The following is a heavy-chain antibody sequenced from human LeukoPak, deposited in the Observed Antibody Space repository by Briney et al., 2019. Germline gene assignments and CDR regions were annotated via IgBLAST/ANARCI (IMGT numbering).Heavy chain of an antibody. D-gene: IGHD3-22*01. V-gene: IGHV3-21*01. Sequence: KTGGSLRLSCAASGFTFSSYWMHWVRQAPGKGLEWVSSISSSSSYIYYADSVKGRFTISRDNAKNSLYLQMNSLRAEDTAVYYCARVSVTMIVVATFDYWGQGTLVTVSS. CDR1: GFTFSSYW. CDR2: ISSSSSYI. J-gene: IGHJ4*02. CDR3: ARVSVTMIVVATFDY.